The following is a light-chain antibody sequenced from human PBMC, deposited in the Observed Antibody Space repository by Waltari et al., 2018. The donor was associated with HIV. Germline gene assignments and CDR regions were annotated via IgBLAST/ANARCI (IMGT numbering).Light chain of an antibody. CDR2: GAS. CDR1: QSVRSAS. Sequence: EIVLTQSPGTLSLSPGERATLSCRASQSVRSASLAWYQQKPGQAPRLLIYGASSRAPGIPDRFSGSGAVTDFILTISRLEPEDYAVYYCQQYAASPLTFGGGTKVEIK. CDR3: QQYAASPLT. V-gene: IGKV3-20*01. J-gene: IGKJ4*01.